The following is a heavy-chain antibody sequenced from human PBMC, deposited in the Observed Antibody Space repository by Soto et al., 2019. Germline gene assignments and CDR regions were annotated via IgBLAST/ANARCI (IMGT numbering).Heavy chain of an antibody. V-gene: IGHV3-23*01. Sequence: GGSLRLSCAASGFTFSSYAMSWVRQAPGKGLEWVSAISGSGGSTYYADSVKGRFTISRDNSKNTLYLQMNSLRAEDKAVYYCAKGFTYYDILTGYDAFDIWGQGTMVTVSS. D-gene: IGHD3-9*01. CDR3: AKGFTYYDILTGYDAFDI. CDR2: ISGSGGST. CDR1: GFTFSSYA. J-gene: IGHJ3*02.